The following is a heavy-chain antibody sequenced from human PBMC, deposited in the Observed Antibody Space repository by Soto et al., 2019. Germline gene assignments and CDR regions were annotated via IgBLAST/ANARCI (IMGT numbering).Heavy chain of an antibody. CDR3: ARAPSSGYYFDY. V-gene: IGHV4-30-4*01. CDR1: GGSISSGDYY. CDR2: IYYSGST. Sequence: QVQLQESGPGLVKPSQTLSLTCTVSGGSISSGDYYWSWIRQPPGKGLEWIGYIYYSGSTYYNPSLKRRXXIXVXXSKNQFSLKLSSVTAADTAVYYCARAPSSGYYFDYWGQGTLVTVSS. J-gene: IGHJ4*02. D-gene: IGHD3-22*01.